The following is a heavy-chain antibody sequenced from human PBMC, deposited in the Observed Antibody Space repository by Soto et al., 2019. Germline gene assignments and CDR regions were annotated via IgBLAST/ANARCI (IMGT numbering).Heavy chain of an antibody. CDR3: ARGYCSGGSCYSASDY. Sequence: LRLSCVDSGFIFSTHSMNWVRQAPGKGLEWVSYISSSSSTIYYADSVRGRFAISRDNAKNSLYLQMDSLRDEDTAVYYCARGYCSGGSCYSASDYWGQGTLVTVSS. CDR1: GFIFSTHS. CDR2: ISSSSSTI. D-gene: IGHD2-15*01. V-gene: IGHV3-48*02. J-gene: IGHJ4*02.